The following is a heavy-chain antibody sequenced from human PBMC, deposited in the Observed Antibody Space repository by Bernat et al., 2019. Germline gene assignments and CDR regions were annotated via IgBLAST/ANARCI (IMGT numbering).Heavy chain of an antibody. CDR1: GGSISGYY. CDR2: IYYSGST. D-gene: IGHD2-15*01. Sequence: QLQLQESGPGLVKPSETLSLTCTVSGGSISGYYWSWIRQPPGKELEWIGYIYYSGSTNYNPSLMSRITFSVDTSKNQFSLNLKSVTAADTAVYFCARDLSGGSHAFDIWGQGTVVTVSS. J-gene: IGHJ3*02. CDR3: ARDLSGGSHAFDI. V-gene: IGHV4-59*01.